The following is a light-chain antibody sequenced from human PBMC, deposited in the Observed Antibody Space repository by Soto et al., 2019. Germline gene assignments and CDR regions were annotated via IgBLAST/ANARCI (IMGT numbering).Light chain of an antibody. J-gene: IGKJ1*01. CDR2: DAS. CDR1: QSLSTNY. Sequence: EIVLTQSPGTLSLSPGERATLSCRASQSLSTNYLAWYQQKPGQAPRLLIYDASSRATGIPDRFSGSGSGTDFTLTIGRLEPEDFADYYCQQRKTFGQGTKVEVK. CDR3: QQRKT. V-gene: IGKV3D-20*02.